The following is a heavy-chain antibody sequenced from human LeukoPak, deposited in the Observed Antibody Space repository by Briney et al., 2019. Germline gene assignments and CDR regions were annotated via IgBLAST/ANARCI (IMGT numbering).Heavy chain of an antibody. CDR1: GGSFSGYY. CDR3: ARGGSYYGSGSYSTLNYYYYYMDV. CDR2: NNHRGST. Sequence: PSETLSLTCAVYGGSFSGYYWSWIRQPPGKGLEWIGENNHRGSTNYNPSLKSRVTISVDTSKNQFSLKLSSVTAADTAVYYCARGGSYYGSGSYSTLNYYYYYMDVWGKGTTVTVSS. V-gene: IGHV4-34*01. D-gene: IGHD3-10*01. J-gene: IGHJ6*03.